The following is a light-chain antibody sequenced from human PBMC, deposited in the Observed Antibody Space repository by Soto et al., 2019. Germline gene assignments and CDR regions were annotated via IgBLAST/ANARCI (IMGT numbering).Light chain of an antibody. CDR1: QIVSRSY. CDR3: QQYNNWPWT. CDR2: GAS. Sequence: IGLTQSPGTLSLSPGYRATLSCRASQIVSRSYLGWYQQKPDQAPRLLNYGASSRVTGSHTSFSGSASATESTLTISSLPDEDFAVYYCQQYNNWPWTFGQGTQRDIK. J-gene: IGKJ1*01. V-gene: IGKV3-15*01.